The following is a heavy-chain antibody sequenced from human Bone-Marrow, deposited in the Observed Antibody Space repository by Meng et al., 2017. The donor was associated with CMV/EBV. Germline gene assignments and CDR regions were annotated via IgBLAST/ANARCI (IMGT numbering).Heavy chain of an antibody. CDR1: GYTFTGYY. CDR3: AKDLYDFWNGYFIGFDC. J-gene: IGHJ4*02. D-gene: IGHD3-3*01. Sequence: ASVKVSCKASGYTFTGYYMHWVRQAPGQGLEWMGWINPNSGGTNYAQKFQGRVTMTRNTSISTAYMELSSLRSEDTAVYYCAKDLYDFWNGYFIGFDCWGQGTLVTVSS. CDR2: INPNSGGT. V-gene: IGHV1-2*02.